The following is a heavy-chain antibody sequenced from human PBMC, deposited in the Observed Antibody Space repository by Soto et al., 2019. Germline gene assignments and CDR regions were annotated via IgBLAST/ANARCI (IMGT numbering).Heavy chain of an antibody. J-gene: IGHJ4*02. Sequence: SVKVSCKASGGTFGSYAISWVRQAPGQGLEWMGGIIPIFGTANYAQKFQGRVTITADESTSTAYMELSSLRSEDTAVYYCAIRNVVVTGPFDYWGQGTLVTVSS. CDR1: GGTFGSYA. CDR3: AIRNVVVTGPFDY. CDR2: IIPIFGTA. D-gene: IGHD2-21*02. V-gene: IGHV1-69*13.